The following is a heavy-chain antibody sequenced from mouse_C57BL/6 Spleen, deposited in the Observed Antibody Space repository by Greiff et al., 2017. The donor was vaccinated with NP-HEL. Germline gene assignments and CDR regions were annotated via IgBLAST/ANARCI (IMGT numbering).Heavy chain of an antibody. V-gene: IGHV5-6*01. CDR2: ISSGGSYT. Sequence: EVKLVESGGDLVKPGGSLKLSCAASGFTFSSYGMSWVRQTPDKRLEWVATISSGGSYTYYPDSVKGRFTISRDNAKNTLYLQMSSLKSEDTAMYYCARQYNYDYDGGFAYWGQGTLVTVSA. CDR1: GFTFSSYG. D-gene: IGHD2-4*01. CDR3: ARQYNYDYDGGFAY. J-gene: IGHJ3*01.